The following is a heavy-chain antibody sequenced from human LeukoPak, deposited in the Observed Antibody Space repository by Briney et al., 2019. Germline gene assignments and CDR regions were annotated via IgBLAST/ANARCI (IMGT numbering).Heavy chain of an antibody. CDR3: ARVAGGGDRLAGNYFDY. J-gene: IGHJ4*02. V-gene: IGHV1-69*01. CDR1: GGTFSSYA. CDR2: IIPIFGTA. Sequence: SVKVSCKASGGTFSSYAISWVRQAPGQGLEWMGGIIPIFGTANYAQKFRGRVTITADESTSTAYMELSSLRSEDTAVYYCARVAGGGDRLAGNYFDYWGQETLVTVSS. D-gene: IGHD2-21*02.